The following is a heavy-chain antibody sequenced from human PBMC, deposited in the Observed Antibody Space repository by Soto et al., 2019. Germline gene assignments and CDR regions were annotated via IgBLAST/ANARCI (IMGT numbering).Heavy chain of an antibody. V-gene: IGHV4-30-4*01. D-gene: IGHD2-2*02. J-gene: IGHJ5*02. CDR1: GGPISSGDYY. CDR3: ARGEVVPAAIGPSNWFDP. Sequence: SETLSLTCTVSGGPISSGDYYWSWIRQPPGKGLEWIGYIYYSGSTYYNPSLKSRVTISVDTSKNQFSLKLSSVTAADTAVYYCARGEVVPAAIGPSNWFDPWGQGTLVTVSS. CDR2: IYYSGST.